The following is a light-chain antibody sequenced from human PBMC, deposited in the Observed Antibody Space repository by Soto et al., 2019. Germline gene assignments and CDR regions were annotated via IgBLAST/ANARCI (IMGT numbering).Light chain of an antibody. CDR3: CSYAGSSTFYV. V-gene: IGLV2-23*01. J-gene: IGLJ1*01. Sequence: LTQPASVSGSPGQSITISCTGTSSDVGSYNLVSWYQQHPGKAPKLMIYEGSKRPSGVSNRFSGSKSGNTASLTISGLQAEDEADYYCCSYAGSSTFYVFGTGTKVTLL. CDR1: SSDVGSYNL. CDR2: EGS.